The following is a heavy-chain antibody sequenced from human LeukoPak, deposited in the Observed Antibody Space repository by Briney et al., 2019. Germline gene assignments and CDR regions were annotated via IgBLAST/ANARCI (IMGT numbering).Heavy chain of an antibody. CDR3: AREINKWFDP. J-gene: IGHJ5*02. Sequence: GGSLRLSCAASGFTFSSHWMHWVGQAPGKGLVWVSRISPVGSTTKNADSVKGRFTISRDNARSTLFLQLNSLRAEDTAVYYCAREINKWFDPWGQGTLVTVSS. CDR1: GFTFSSHW. V-gene: IGHV3-74*03. CDR2: ISPVGSTT.